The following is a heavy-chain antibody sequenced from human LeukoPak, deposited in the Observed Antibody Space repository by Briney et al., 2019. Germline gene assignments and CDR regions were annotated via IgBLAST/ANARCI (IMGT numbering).Heavy chain of an antibody. CDR1: GGSISSSTYY. CDR2: IYNSGGT. CDR3: ARQAYSSNLGWFDP. D-gene: IGHD6-13*01. V-gene: IGHV4-39*01. Sequence: SETLSLTCSVSGGSISSSTYYWGWTRQPPGKGLEWIGNIYNSGGTYYNPSLKSRVTISVDTSKNQFSLKLSSVTAADTAVYYCARQAYSSNLGWFDPWGQGTLVTVSS. J-gene: IGHJ5*02.